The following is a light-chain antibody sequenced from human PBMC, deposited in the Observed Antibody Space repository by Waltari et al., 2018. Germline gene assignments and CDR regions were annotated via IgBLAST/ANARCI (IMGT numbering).Light chain of an antibody. CDR1: GGAIGASDV. CDR2: DVT. Sequence: QSALTQPASASGSPGQSITISFTRTGGAIGASDVVSWYQHHPGRAPQVIIYDVTNRPSGISARFSASKSADTASLTISGLQAEDEGDYYCSSQTPDGVVLFGGGTRVTVL. CDR3: SSQTPDGVVL. J-gene: IGLJ3*02. V-gene: IGLV2-14*03.